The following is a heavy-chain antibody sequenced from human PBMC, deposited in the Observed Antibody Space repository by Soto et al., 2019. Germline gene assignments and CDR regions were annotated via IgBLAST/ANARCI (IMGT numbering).Heavy chain of an antibody. CDR2: IIPIFGTA. CDR3: ATDSHSNYVWFRS. CDR1: GGTFSTYA. V-gene: IGHV1-69*12. D-gene: IGHD4-4*01. Sequence: QVQLVQSGAEVKKPGSSVKVSCKASGGTFSTYAISWVRQAPGQGLEWMGGIIPIFGTANYAQKFQGRVTITAGESTRIVYMGVSSLRSEDTAVYYWATDSHSNYVWFRSCGQGTLVTVSS. J-gene: IGHJ5*01.